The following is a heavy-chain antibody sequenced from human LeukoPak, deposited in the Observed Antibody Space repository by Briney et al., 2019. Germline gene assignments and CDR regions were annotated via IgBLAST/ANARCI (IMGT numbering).Heavy chain of an antibody. CDR3: ARDLVTVTKGFDI. J-gene: IGHJ3*02. V-gene: IGHV4-59*11. CDR2: ISYIGST. Sequence: SETLSLTCAVSDDSFSGHYWTWIRQPPGKGLEWIGYISYIGSTNYNPSLKSRVTISIDTSKNQFSLKLSSVTAADTAVYHCARDLVTVTKGFDIWGQGTMVSVSS. D-gene: IGHD4-17*01. CDR1: DDSFSGHY.